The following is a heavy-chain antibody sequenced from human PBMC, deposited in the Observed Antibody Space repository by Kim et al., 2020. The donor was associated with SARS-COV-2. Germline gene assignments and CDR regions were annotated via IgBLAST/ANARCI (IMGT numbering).Heavy chain of an antibody. D-gene: IGHD3-10*01. V-gene: IGHV3-33*01. CDR3: ARSYYGSGSFDY. CDR1: GFTFSSYG. CDR2: IWYDGSNK. J-gene: IGHJ4*02. Sequence: GGSLRLSCAASGFTFSSYGMHWVRQAPGKGLEWVAVIWYDGSNKYYADSVKGRFTISRDNSKNTLYLQMNSLRAEDTAVYYCARSYYGSGSFDYWGQGTLVTVSS.